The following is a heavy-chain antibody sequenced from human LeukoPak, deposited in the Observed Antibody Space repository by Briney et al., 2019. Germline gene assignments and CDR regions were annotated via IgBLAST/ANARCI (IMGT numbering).Heavy chain of an antibody. V-gene: IGHV1-2*02. Sequence: ASVKVSCKASGYTFTSYAMNWVRQAPGQGLEWMGWINPNSGGTNYAQKFQGRVTMTRDTSISTAYMELSRLRSDDTAVYYCARVIGVVVAAPLDYWGQGTLVTVSS. D-gene: IGHD2-15*01. CDR3: ARVIGVVVAAPLDY. CDR2: INPNSGGT. CDR1: GYTFTSYA. J-gene: IGHJ4*02.